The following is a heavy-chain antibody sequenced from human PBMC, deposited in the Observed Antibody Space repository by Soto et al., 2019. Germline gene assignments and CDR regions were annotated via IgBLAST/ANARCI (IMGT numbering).Heavy chain of an antibody. D-gene: IGHD1-26*01. V-gene: IGHV4-30-2*01. J-gene: IGHJ4*02. CDR1: GGSISSGGYS. CDR3: ARGTSLGTFDY. Sequence: PSETLSLTCAVSGGSISSGGYSWSWIRQPPGKGLEWIGYIYHSGSTYYNPSLKSRVTISVDRSKNQFSLKLSSVTAADTAVYYCARGTSLGTFDYWGQGTLVTVSS. CDR2: IYHSGST.